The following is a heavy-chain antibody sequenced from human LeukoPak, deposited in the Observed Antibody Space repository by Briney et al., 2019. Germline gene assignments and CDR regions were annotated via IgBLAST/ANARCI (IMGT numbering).Heavy chain of an antibody. CDR1: GYTFTDYY. V-gene: IGHV1-2*02. J-gene: IGHJ4*02. CDR2: INPNSGGT. Sequence: ASVKVSCKTSGYTFTDYYMHWVRQAPGQGLEWMGWINPNSGGTNYAQKFQGRVTMTRDTSVSTAYLELSRLRSDDTAMYYCARVPMITFGGLVISSNYFDYWGQGTLVTVSS. D-gene: IGHD3-16*01. CDR3: ARVPMITFGGLVISSNYFDY.